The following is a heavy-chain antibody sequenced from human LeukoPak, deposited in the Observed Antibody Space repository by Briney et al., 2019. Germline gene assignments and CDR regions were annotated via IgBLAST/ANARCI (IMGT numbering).Heavy chain of an antibody. D-gene: IGHD5-18*01. CDR2: ISDIVSRT. J-gene: IGHJ4*02. CDR3: AEGSNYGFGY. Sequence: TGGTLRLSCAASGFTFSSYGMSWVRQAPGKGLEWVSSISDIVSRTYYADSVEGRFTISRDNSKNTLFLQMNSLRAEDTAVYFCAEGSNYGFGYWGQGTLVTVSS. V-gene: IGHV3-23*01. CDR1: GFTFSSYG.